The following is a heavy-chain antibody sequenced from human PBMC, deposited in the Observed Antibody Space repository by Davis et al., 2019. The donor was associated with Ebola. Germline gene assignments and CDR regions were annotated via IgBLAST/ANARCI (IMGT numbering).Heavy chain of an antibody. V-gene: IGHV3-66*02. D-gene: IGHD1-1*01. CDR1: GFTFSNFY. J-gene: IGHJ4*02. CDR3: AGWTATSFY. CDR2: LYNNDDT. Sequence: PGGSLRLSCAASGFTFSNFYMSWVRQAPGKGLEWLSILYNNDDTNYADSVKGRFSVSTDKSKNTMYFQMNSLRPEDTAVYFCAGWTATSFYWGQGTLVTVSS.